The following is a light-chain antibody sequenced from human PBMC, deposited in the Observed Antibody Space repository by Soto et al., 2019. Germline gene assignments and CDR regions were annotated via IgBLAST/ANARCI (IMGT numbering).Light chain of an antibody. Sequence: EIVMTQSPATLSVSPGERVTLSCRASQSVGTTLAWYQQKPGQPPRLLIRGASTRATGIPDRFGGSGSGTEFTLTISSLQSEDFAVYYCQQYSTWLSFGGETKVDIK. CDR3: QQYSTWLS. CDR1: QSVGTT. J-gene: IGKJ4*01. V-gene: IGKV3-15*01. CDR2: GAS.